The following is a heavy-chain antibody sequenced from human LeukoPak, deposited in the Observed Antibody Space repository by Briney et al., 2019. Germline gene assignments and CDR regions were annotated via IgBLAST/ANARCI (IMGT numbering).Heavy chain of an antibody. CDR1: GFTFSDYA. D-gene: IGHD3-9*01. CDR3: TREKRYFDWFQADY. CDR2: IKNKAYGGTA. V-gene: IGHV3-49*03. Sequence: GGSLRLSCTASGFTFSDYAMSWFRQAPGKGLEWVGFIKNKAYGGTAEYAASVKGRFTISRDDSKTIAYLQMNSLKTEDTAVYYCTREKRYFDWFQADYWGQGTLVTVSS. J-gene: IGHJ4*02.